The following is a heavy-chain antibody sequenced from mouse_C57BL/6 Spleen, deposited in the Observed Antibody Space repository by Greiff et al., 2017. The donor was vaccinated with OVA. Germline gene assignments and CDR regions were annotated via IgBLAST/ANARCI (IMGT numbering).Heavy chain of an antibody. Sequence: VQLQQSGAELVRPGASVKLSCTASGFNIKDDYMHWVKQRPEQGLEWIGWIDPENGDTEYASKFQGKATITADTSSNTAYLQLSSLTSEDPAVYYCTNPPNYSGSYWYFDVWGTGTTVTVSS. J-gene: IGHJ1*03. D-gene: IGHD1-1*01. V-gene: IGHV14-4*01. CDR2: IDPENGDT. CDR3: TNPPNYSGSYWYFDV. CDR1: GFNIKDDY.